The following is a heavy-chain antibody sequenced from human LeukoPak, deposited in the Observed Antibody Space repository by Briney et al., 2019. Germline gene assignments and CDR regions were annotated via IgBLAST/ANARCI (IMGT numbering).Heavy chain of an antibody. CDR2: IYYSGST. CDR1: GGSISSYY. J-gene: IGHJ5*02. CDR3: ARTRNWFDH. V-gene: IGHV4-59*08. Sequence: TSETLSLTCTVSGGSISSYYWSWIRQPPGKGLEWIGYIYYSGSTNYNPSLKSRVTISVDTSKNQFSLKLSSVTAADTAVYYCARTRNWFDHWGQGTLVTVSS.